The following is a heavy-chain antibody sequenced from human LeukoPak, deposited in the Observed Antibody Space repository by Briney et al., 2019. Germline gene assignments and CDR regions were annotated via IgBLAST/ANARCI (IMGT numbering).Heavy chain of an antibody. CDR3: AREGNDYGDYIDYFDY. CDR2: ISSSGSTI. Sequence: PGGSLRLSCAASGFTFSSYEMNWVRQAPGKGLEWVSISSSGSTIYYADSVKGRFTISRDNAKNSLYLQMNSLRAEDTAVYYCAREGNDYGDYIDYFDYWGQGTLVTVSS. CDR1: GFTFSSYE. D-gene: IGHD4-17*01. J-gene: IGHJ4*02. V-gene: IGHV3-48*03.